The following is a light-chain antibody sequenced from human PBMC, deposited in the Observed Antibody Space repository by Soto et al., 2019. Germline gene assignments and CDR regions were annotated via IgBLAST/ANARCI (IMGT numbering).Light chain of an antibody. CDR1: QSVSGN. J-gene: IGKJ1*01. V-gene: IGKV3D-15*01. CDR3: QQYYNWPPT. CDR2: AAS. Sequence: IVMTQSPATLSVSPGERATVTCRASQSVSGNLAWHQQRPGQAHRLLIYAASTRATGIPGRFSASRSGTEFTLTITVLQSEDVAVYFCQQYYNWPPTFGQGTKVDIK.